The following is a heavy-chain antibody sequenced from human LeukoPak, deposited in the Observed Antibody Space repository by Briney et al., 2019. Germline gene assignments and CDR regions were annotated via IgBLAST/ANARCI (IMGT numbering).Heavy chain of an antibody. CDR3: ARMPIVGATTFDY. CDR1: GYSISSGYY. CDR2: IYHSGST. Sequence: NPSETLSLTCAVSGYSISSGYYWGWIRQPPGKGLEWIGSIYHSGSTYYNPSLKSRVTISVDTSKNQFSLKLSSVAAADTAVYYCARMPIVGATTFDYWGQGTLVTVSS. J-gene: IGHJ4*02. V-gene: IGHV4-38-2*01. D-gene: IGHD1-26*01.